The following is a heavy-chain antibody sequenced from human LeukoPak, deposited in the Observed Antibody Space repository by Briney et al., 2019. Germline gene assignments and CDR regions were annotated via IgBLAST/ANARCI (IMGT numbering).Heavy chain of an antibody. J-gene: IGHJ6*03. CDR1: GGTFSSYA. V-gene: IGHV1-69*04. CDR2: IIPILGIA. CDR3: ASMKAGGSLYYMDV. D-gene: IGHD3-10*01. Sequence: SVNVSCKASGGTFSSYAISWVRQAPGQGLEWMGRIIPILGIANYAQKFQGRVTITADKSTSTAYMELSSLRSEDTAVYYCASMKAGGSLYYMDVWGKGTTVTVSS.